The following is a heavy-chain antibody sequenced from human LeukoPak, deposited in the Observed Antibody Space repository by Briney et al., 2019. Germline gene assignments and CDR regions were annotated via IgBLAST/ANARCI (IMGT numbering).Heavy chain of an antibody. V-gene: IGHV4-59*01. D-gene: IGHD5-18*01. CDR2: IYYSGST. J-gene: IGHJ4*02. Sequence: SETLSLTCTVSGGSISSYYWSWIRQPPGKGLEWIGYIYYSGSTNYNPSLKSRVTISVDTSKNQFSLKLSSVTAADTAVYYCARTLYSYGYGGFDYWGQGTLVTVSS. CDR1: GGSISSYY. CDR3: ARTLYSYGYGGFDY.